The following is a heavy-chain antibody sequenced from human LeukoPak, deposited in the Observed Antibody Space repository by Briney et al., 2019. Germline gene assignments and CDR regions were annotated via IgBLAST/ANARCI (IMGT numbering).Heavy chain of an antibody. Sequence: ASVKVSCKASGYTFTSYGISWVRQAPGQGLEWMGWISAYNGNTNYAQKLQGRVTMTTDTSTSTAYMELRSLRSDDTAVYYCARVNVGIAVAGRWFDPWGQGTLVTVSS. CDR2: ISAYNGNT. CDR3: ARVNVGIAVAGRWFDP. V-gene: IGHV1-18*01. CDR1: GYTFTSYG. D-gene: IGHD6-19*01. J-gene: IGHJ5*02.